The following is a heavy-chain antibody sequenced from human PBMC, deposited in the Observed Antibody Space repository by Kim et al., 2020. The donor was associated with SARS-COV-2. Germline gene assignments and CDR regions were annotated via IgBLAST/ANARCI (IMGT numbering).Heavy chain of an antibody. V-gene: IGHV3-30*18. D-gene: IGHD4-4*01. CDR1: GFTFSSYG. CDR3: AKRNSNYDFDY. Sequence: GGSLRLSCAASGFTFSSYGMHWVRQAPGKGLEWVAVISYDGSNKYYADSVKGRFTISRDNSKNTLYLQMNSLRAEDTAVYYCAKRNSNYDFDYWGQGTLV. J-gene: IGHJ4*02. CDR2: ISYDGSNK.